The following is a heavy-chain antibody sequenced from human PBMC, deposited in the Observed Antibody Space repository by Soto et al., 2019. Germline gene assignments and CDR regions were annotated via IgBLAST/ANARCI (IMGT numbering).Heavy chain of an antibody. CDR3: ARGRYGDY. J-gene: IGHJ4*02. V-gene: IGHV1-18*01. D-gene: IGHD1-1*01. CDR2: ISAHNGNT. CDR1: GYGFTTYG. Sequence: QVHLVQSGAEVKKPGASVKVSCKGSGYGFTTYGITWVRQAPGQGLAWKAWISAHNGNTNYAQKLQGRVTVTRDTSTSTAYMELRSLRSDDTAVYYCARGRYGDYWGQGALVTVSS.